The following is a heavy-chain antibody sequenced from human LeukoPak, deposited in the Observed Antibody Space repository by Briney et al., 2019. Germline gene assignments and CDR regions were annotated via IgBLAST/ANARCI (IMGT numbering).Heavy chain of an antibody. CDR2: IYYSGST. V-gene: IGHV4-59*11. Sequence: PSETLSLTCTVSGGSISSHYWSWIRQPPGKGLEWIGYIYYSGSTNYNPSLKSRVTISVDTSKNQFSLKLSSVTAADTAVYYCARFVVPAAMSHYYYYGMDVWGQGTTVTVSS. D-gene: IGHD2-2*01. J-gene: IGHJ6*02. CDR3: ARFVVPAAMSHYYYYGMDV. CDR1: GGSISSHY.